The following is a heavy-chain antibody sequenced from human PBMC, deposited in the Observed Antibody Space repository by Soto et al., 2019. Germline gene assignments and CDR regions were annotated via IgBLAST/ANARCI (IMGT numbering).Heavy chain of an antibody. CDR3: ARDLAKGGGSAGFDY. V-gene: IGHV1-2*02. CDR1: GYTFTVYY. D-gene: IGHD1-26*01. CDR2: INPKSGGT. J-gene: IGHJ4*02. Sequence: ASVKVSCKASGYTFTVYYMHRVRQAPGQGLEWMGWINPKSGGTMYPQKFQGRVTMTWDTSISTAYMALTRLRSDDTAVYYCARDLAKGGGSAGFDYWGQGTLVTVSS.